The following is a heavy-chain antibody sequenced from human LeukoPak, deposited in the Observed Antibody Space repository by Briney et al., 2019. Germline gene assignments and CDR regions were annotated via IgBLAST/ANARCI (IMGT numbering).Heavy chain of an antibody. J-gene: IGHJ4*02. CDR1: GFTFSSCA. V-gene: IGHV3-30*04. Sequence: PGRSLRLSCAASGFTFSSCAMHWVRQAPGKGLEWVAVISYDGSNKYYADSVKGRFTISRDNSKNTLYLQMNSLRAEDTAVYYCAREPLTVVVVAATGDYWGQGTLVTVSS. CDR3: AREPLTVVVVAATGDY. CDR2: ISYDGSNK. D-gene: IGHD2-15*01.